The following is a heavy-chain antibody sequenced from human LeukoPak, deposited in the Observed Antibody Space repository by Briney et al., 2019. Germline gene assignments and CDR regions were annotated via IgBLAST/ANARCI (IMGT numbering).Heavy chain of an antibody. CDR2: ISGSGGST. CDR3: AKGIRYFDWLSQIDY. D-gene: IGHD3-9*01. CDR1: GFTFSSYA. V-gene: IGHV3-23*01. Sequence: GGSLRLSCAASGFTFSSYAMSWVRQAPGKGLEWVSAISGSGGSTYYADSVKGRFTISRDNSKNTLYLQMNSLRAEDTAVYYCAKGIRYFDWLSQIDYWGQGTLVTVSS. J-gene: IGHJ4*02.